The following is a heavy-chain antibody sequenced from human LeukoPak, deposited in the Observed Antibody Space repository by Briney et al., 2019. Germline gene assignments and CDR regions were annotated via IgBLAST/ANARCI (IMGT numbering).Heavy chain of an antibody. CDR3: ARHALLHCSGGSCYSSYFDY. V-gene: IGHV4-38-2*01. D-gene: IGHD2-15*01. J-gene: IGHJ4*02. CDR1: GYSISSGYY. Sequence: SETLSLTCAVSGYSISSGYYWGWIRQPPGKGLEWIGSIYHSGSTYYNPSLKSRVTISVDTSKNQFSLKLSSVTAADTAVYYCARHALLHCSGGSCYSSYFDYWGQGTLVTVSS. CDR2: IYHSGST.